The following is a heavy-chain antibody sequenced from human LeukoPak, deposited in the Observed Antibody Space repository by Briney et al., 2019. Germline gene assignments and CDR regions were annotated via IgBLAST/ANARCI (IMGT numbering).Heavy chain of an antibody. Sequence: PGGSLRLSCAASGFTFSSYAMSWVRRAPGKGLEWVSAISGSGGTTYYADSVKGRFTISRDNSKNSLFLQMNSLRAEDTAVYYCAKEIVVVPAAPPDDAFDIWGQGTMVTVSS. CDR1: GFTFSSYA. CDR2: ISGSGGTT. V-gene: IGHV3-23*01. D-gene: IGHD2-2*01. J-gene: IGHJ3*02. CDR3: AKEIVVVPAAPPDDAFDI.